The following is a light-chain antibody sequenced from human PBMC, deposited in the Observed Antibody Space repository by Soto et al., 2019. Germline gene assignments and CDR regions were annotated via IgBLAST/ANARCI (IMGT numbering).Light chain of an antibody. CDR3: QKYDSYSG. CDR2: KAS. Sequence: DIQMTQSPSTLSASVGDRVTITCRASQSISSWLAWYQQKPGKDPKLLIYKASSFESGVPSRFSGSGSETEFTLNISSLQPDDFATYYCQKYDSYSGFGQGTKVEIK. CDR1: QSISSW. J-gene: IGKJ1*01. V-gene: IGKV1-5*03.